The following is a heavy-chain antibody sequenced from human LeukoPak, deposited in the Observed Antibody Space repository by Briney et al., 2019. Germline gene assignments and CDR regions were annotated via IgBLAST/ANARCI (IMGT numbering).Heavy chain of an antibody. CDR3: ARESSGYFY. CDR1: GFTFSTYW. D-gene: IGHD3-22*01. Sequence: PGGSLRLSCAASGFTFSTYWIHWVRQAPGKGLEWVSSISSSSSFRYYADSVKGRFTISRDNAKNSLYLQMNSLRAEDTAVYYCARESSGYFYWGQGTLVTVSS. J-gene: IGHJ4*02. V-gene: IGHV3-21*01. CDR2: ISSSSSFR.